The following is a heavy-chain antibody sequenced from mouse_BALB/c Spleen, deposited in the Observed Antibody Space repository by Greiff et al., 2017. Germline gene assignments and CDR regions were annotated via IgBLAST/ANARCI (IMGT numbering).Heavy chain of an antibody. D-gene: IGHD2-2*01. Sequence: QVQLQQSAAELARPGASVKMSCKASGYTFTSYTMHWVKQRPGQGLEWIGYINPSSGYTEYNQKFKDKTTLTADKSSSTAYMQLSSLTSEDSAVYYCARGGYDILFDYWGQGTTLTVSS. J-gene: IGHJ2*01. CDR1: GYTFTSYT. CDR3: ARGGYDILFDY. V-gene: IGHV1-4*02. CDR2: INPSSGYT.